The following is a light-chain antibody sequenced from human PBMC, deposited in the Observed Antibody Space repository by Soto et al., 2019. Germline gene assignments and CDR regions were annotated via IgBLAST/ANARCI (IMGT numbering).Light chain of an antibody. Sequence: DIQMTQSPSTLSASVGDRVTITCGASQSISSWLAWYQQKPGQAPKLLIYGVSSLQSGVPSRFSGSGSGTEFTLTISSLQPDDFATYYCQQYHSYSPKTFGQGTKVDI. CDR3: QQYHSYSPKT. J-gene: IGKJ1*01. V-gene: IGKV1-5*01. CDR1: QSISSW. CDR2: GVS.